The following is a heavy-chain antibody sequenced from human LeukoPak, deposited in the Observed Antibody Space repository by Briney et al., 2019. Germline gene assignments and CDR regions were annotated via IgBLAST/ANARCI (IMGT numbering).Heavy chain of an antibody. J-gene: IGHJ4*02. V-gene: IGHV3-48*03. D-gene: IGHD3-10*01. CDR2: ISSSGSTI. CDR1: GFTFGSYE. CDR3: ARDKEDYYGSGSYFAAFDY. Sequence: PGGSLRLSCAASGFTFGSYEMNWVRQAPGKGLEWVSYISSSGSTIYYADSVKGRFTISRDNAKNSLYLQMNSLRAEDTAVYYCARDKEDYYGSGSYFAAFDYWGQGTLVTVSS.